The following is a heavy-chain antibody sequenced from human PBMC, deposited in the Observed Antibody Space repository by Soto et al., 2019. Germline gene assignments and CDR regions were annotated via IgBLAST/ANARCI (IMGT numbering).Heavy chain of an antibody. CDR3: ARVDHRGYFAILTDY. CDR2: ISGSGGST. CDR1: GFTFSSYA. D-gene: IGHD3-9*01. Sequence: PGGSLRLSCAASGFTFSSYAMSWVRQAPGKGLEWVSAISGSGGSTYYADSVKGRFTISRDNSKNTLYLQMNSLRAEDTAVYYCARVDHRGYFAILTDYWGQGTLVTV. J-gene: IGHJ4*02. V-gene: IGHV3-23*01.